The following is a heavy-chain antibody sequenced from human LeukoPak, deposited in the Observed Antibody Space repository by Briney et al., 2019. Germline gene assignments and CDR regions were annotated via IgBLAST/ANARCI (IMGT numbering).Heavy chain of an antibody. CDR3: AKNLRVVPAAKGSYDWGYYFDY. Sequence: GGSLRLSCAASGFTVSSYAMSWVRQAPGKGLEGVSAISGSGGSTYYADSVKGRFTISRDNSKNTLYLQMNSLRAEDTAVYYCAKNLRVVPAAKGSYDWGYYFDYWGQGTLVTVSS. J-gene: IGHJ4*02. CDR1: GFTVSSYA. D-gene: IGHD2-2*01. CDR2: ISGSGGST. V-gene: IGHV3-23*01.